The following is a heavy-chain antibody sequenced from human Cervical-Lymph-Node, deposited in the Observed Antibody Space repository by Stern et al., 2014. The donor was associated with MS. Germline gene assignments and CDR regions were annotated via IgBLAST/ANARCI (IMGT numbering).Heavy chain of an antibody. J-gene: IGHJ5*02. V-gene: IGHV3-30*18. CDR1: GFTFSSYG. CDR2: ISYDGSNK. Sequence: VQLVESGGGVVQPGRSLRLSCAASGFTFSSYGMHWVRPAPGKGLEWVAGISYDGSNKYYADSVKGRFTISRDNSKNTLYLQMNSLRAEDTAVYYCAKDNRGYSYGLNWFDPWGQGTLVTVSS. CDR3: AKDNRGYSYGLNWFDP. D-gene: IGHD5-18*01.